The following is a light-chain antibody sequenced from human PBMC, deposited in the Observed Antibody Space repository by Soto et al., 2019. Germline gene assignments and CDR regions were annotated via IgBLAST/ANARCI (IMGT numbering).Light chain of an antibody. Sequence: QSVLTQPASVSGSPGQSITISCSGTSSDIGDYNYVSWFQQFPDKAPKLVIYEVSHRPSGVSNRFSGSKSGNTDSLTISGLQAEDEADYYCSSFTTSRLHVFGTGTKLTVL. J-gene: IGLJ1*01. V-gene: IGLV2-14*01. CDR3: SSFTTSRLHV. CDR1: SSDIGDYNY. CDR2: EVS.